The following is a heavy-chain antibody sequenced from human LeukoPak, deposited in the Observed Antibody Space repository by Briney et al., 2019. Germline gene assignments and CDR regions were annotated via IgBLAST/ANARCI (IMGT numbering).Heavy chain of an antibody. Sequence: ASVTVSCTASGYTFTSYYMHWVRQAPGQGLEWMGITKPSGGNTNYAQKFQGRVTMTRDTSTSTVYMELSSLRSEDTAVYYCARIEGRTAMVTDWGQGTLVIVSS. D-gene: IGHD5-18*01. CDR3: ARIEGRTAMVTD. V-gene: IGHV1-46*01. CDR2: TKPSGGNT. J-gene: IGHJ4*02. CDR1: GYTFTSYY.